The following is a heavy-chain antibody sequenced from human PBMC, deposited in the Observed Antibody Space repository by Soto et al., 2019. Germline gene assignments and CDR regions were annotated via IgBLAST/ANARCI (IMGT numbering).Heavy chain of an antibody. V-gene: IGHV1-2*02. D-gene: IGHD6-6*01. Sequence: SFNVSCKTSAVSFTCHNIHSLRLAPGQGLEWMGWINAHSGGTEYAQKIQGRVTLTRDTSIATAYLTLTSLTSDDTALCYCAKDLTRQLAYWLDPWGQGSQVTVS. CDR2: INAHSGGT. CDR1: AVSFTCHN. CDR3: AKDLTRQLAYWLDP. J-gene: IGHJ5*02.